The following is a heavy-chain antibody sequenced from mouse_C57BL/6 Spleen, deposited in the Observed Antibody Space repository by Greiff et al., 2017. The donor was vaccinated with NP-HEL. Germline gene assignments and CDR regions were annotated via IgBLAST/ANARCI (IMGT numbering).Heavy chain of an antibody. CDR3: ARRPGSATEGFAY. J-gene: IGHJ3*01. D-gene: IGHD1-1*01. CDR2: IDPEDGET. V-gene: IGHV14-2*01. CDR1: GFNIKDYY. Sequence: EVQLQQSGAELVKPGASVKLSCTASGFNIKDYYMHWVKQRTEQGLEWIGRIDPEDGETKYVPKFQGKATITADTSSNTAYLQLSSLTSEDTAVYYCARRPGSATEGFAYWGQGTLVTVSA.